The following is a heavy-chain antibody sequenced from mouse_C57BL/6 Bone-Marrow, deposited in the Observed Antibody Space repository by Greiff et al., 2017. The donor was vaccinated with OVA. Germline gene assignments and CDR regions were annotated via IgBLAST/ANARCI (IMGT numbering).Heavy chain of an antibody. CDR2: IDPSDSET. J-gene: IGHJ3*01. Sequence: QVQLQQPGAELVRPGSSVKLSCKASGYTFTSYWMHWVKQRPIQGLEWIGNIDPSDSETQYNQKFKDKATLTVDKSSSTAYMQRSSLSSEDSSVYYCARAVYYGYDGDLNWFAYWGQGTLVTVSA. D-gene: IGHD2-2*01. CDR1: GYTFTSYW. CDR3: ARAVYYGYDGDLNWFAY. V-gene: IGHV1-52*01.